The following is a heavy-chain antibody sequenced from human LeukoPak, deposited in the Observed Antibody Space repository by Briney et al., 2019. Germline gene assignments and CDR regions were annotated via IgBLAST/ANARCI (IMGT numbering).Heavy chain of an antibody. V-gene: IGHV5-51*01. CDR1: GYSFTSYL. D-gene: IGHD1-26*01. CDR2: IYPADSDT. J-gene: IGHJ3*02. CDR3: ARRRVVGTFRDAFDI. Sequence: GESLKISCRGSGYSFTSYLIDLVRQMPGEGLEVIGIIYPADSDTKYSPSFQGQVTISADKSINTAYLQWSSLKASDTATYYCARRRVVGTFRDAFDIWGQGTMVTVSS.